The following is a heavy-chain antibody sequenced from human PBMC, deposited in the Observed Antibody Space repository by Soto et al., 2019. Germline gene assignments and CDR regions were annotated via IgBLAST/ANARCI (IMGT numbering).Heavy chain of an antibody. CDR1: GGSFSGYY. CDR2: INHSGST. D-gene: IGHD3-16*01. CDR3: ARGRSNYVWGSYGY. J-gene: IGHJ4*02. V-gene: IGHV4-34*01. Sequence: SATLSLTCAVYGGSFSGYYWSWIRQPPGKGLEWIGEINHSGSTNYNPSLKSRVTISVDTSKNQFSLKLSSVTAADTAVYYCARGRSNYVWGSYGYWGQGTLVTSPQ.